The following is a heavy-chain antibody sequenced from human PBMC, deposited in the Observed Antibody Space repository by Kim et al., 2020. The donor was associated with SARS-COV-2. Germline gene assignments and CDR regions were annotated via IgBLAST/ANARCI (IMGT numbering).Heavy chain of an antibody. V-gene: IGHV3-33*01. D-gene: IGHD3-16*01. CDR3: ARWGYTGLSYALDY. CDR2: IWSDGSNE. Sequence: GGSLRLSCAASGFTFRSYGMHWVRQAPGKGLEWVAGIWSDGSNENSADSVKGRFTISRDNSMNTLYLQMNSLRAEDTGVYYCARWGYTGLSYALDYWGHGILVTVSS. CDR1: GFTFRSYG. J-gene: IGHJ4*01.